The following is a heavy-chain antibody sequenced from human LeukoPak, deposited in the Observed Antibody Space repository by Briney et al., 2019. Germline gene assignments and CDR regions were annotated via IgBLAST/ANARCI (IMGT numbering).Heavy chain of an antibody. CDR3: ARDPPWSGYTTYYFDD. D-gene: IGHD3-3*01. CDR1: GFIFSSYS. J-gene: IGHJ4*02. V-gene: IGHV3-48*02. Sequence: PGGSLRLSCAASGFIFSSYSMNWVRQAPGKGLEWVSYISSGSSTIYYADSVKGRFTISRDNAKNSLYLQMNSLRDEDTAVYYCARDPPWSGYTTYYFDDWGQGTLVTVSS. CDR2: ISSGSSTI.